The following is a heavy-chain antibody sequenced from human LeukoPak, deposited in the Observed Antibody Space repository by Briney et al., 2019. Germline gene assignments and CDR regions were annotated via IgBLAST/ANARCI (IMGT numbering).Heavy chain of an antibody. CDR3: ARSTDEWESRSYGMDV. CDR1: GFTVSSNY. J-gene: IGHJ6*02. V-gene: IGHV3-66*01. CDR2: IYSGGST. Sequence: GGSLRLSCAASGFTVSSNYMSWVRQAPGKGLEWVSVIYSGGSTYYADSVKGRFTISRDNSKNTLYLQMNSLRAEDTAVYYCARSTDEWESRSYGMDVWGQGTTVTVSS. D-gene: IGHD1-26*01.